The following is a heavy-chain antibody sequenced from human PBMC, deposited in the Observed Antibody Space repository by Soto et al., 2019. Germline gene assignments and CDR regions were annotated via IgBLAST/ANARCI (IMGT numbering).Heavy chain of an antibody. D-gene: IGHD3-16*01. J-gene: IGHJ4*02. V-gene: IGHV2-5*02. CDR1: GFSLSTSGVG. CDR2: IYWADDK. CDR3: SHRRRGWGVHCDY. Sequence: QITLKESGPTLVKPPQPLTMTCTFSGFSLSTSGVGVGWIRQPTGKAMGWLALIYWADDKRYRTSLPSRLTISKYTSKNQVVLTMTNKDPVDTATNYGSHRRRGWGVHCDYWRQGTLVVVSS.